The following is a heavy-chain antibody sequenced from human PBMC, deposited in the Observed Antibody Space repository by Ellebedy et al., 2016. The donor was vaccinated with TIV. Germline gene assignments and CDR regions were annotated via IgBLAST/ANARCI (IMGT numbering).Heavy chain of an antibody. J-gene: IGHJ4*02. D-gene: IGHD3-10*01. CDR1: GFTFSSYA. V-gene: IGHV3-30-3*01. Sequence: GGSLRLXXAASGFTFSSYAMHWVRQAPGKGLEWVAVISYDGSNKYYADSVKGRFTISRDNSKNTLYLQMNSLRAEDTAVYYCARWGLWFGELLAYYFDYWGQGTLVTVSS. CDR3: ARWGLWFGELLAYYFDY. CDR2: ISYDGSNK.